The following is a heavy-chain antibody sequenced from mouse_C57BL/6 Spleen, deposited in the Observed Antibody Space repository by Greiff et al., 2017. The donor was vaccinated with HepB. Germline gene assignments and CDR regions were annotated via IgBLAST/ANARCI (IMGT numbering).Heavy chain of an antibody. V-gene: IGHV1-55*01. CDR1: GYTFTSYW. D-gene: IGHD2-4*01. Sequence: QVQLKQPGAELVKPGASVKMSCKASGYTFTSYWITWVKQRPGQGLEWIGDIYPGSGSTNYNEKFKSKATLTVDTSSSTAYMQLSSLTSEDSAVYYCASRDYDVYYFDYWGQGTTLTVSS. CDR3: ASRDYDVYYFDY. CDR2: IYPGSGST. J-gene: IGHJ2*01.